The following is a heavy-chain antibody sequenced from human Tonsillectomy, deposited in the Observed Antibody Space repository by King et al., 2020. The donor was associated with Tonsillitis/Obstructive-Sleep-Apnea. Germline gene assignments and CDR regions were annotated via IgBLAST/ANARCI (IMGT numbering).Heavy chain of an antibody. V-gene: IGHV3-21*01. CDR1: GFTFSRYS. J-gene: IGHJ5*02. CDR2: ISSSSSYI. D-gene: IGHD2-15*01. CDR3: AGAAFQVAATDWFDP. Sequence: VQLVESGGGLVKPGGSLRLSCAASGFTFSRYSMNWVRQAPGKGLEWVSSISSSSSYIYYVDSVKGRFTISRDNAKNSLYLQMNSLRAEDTAVYYCAGAAFQVAATDWFDPWGQGTLVTVSS.